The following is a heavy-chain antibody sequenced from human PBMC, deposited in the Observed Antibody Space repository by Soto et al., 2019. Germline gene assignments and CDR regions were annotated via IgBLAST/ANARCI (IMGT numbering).Heavy chain of an antibody. Sequence: GGSLRLSCAASGFTFSSYAMHWVRQAPGKGLEWVAVISYDGSNKYYADSVKGRFTISRDNSKNTLYLQMNSLRAEDTAVYYCARSQGPYNWNSFDYWGQGTLVTVSS. D-gene: IGHD1-7*01. CDR2: ISYDGSNK. CDR1: GFTFSSYA. V-gene: IGHV3-30-3*01. J-gene: IGHJ4*02. CDR3: ARSQGPYNWNSFDY.